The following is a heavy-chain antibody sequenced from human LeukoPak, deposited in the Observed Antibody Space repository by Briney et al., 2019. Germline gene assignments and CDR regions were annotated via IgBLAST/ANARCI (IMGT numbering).Heavy chain of an antibody. CDR2: IYYSGST. D-gene: IGHD3-9*01. CDR1: GGSISSYY. J-gene: IGHJ4*02. Sequence: SETLSLTCTVSGGSISSYYWSWIRQPPGKGLEWIGYIYYSGSTNYNPSLKSRVTISVDTSKNQFSLKVSSVTAADTAVYYCARVSFLTGYFYFDYWGQGTLVTVSS. V-gene: IGHV4-59*01. CDR3: ARVSFLTGYFYFDY.